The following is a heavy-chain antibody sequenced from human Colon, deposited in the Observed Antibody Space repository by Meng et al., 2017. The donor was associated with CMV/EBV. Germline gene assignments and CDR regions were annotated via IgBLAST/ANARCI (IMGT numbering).Heavy chain of an antibody. V-gene: IGHV4-59*01. CDR1: GGSISGYY. Sequence: SETLSLTCTVSGGSISGYYWSWIRQPPGKGLEWIGHISYTGSANYNPSLKSRVTISVDTSKNQFSLNLRSVTAADTAVYYCARVGDSAYKDWGQGTLVTVSS. CDR3: ARVGDSAYKD. J-gene: IGHJ4*02. D-gene: IGHD1-14*01. CDR2: ISYTGSA.